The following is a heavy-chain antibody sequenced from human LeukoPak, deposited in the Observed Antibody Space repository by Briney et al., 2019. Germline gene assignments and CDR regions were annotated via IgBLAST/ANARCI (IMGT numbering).Heavy chain of an antibody. CDR3: AKMAGGVYSSSWYLDY. Sequence: GGSLRLSCAASGFTFSSYAMSWVRQAPGKGLEWVSTMTGSGGGTSYAASVKGRFTISRDNSKNTLYLQMNSLRAEDTAVYYCAKMAGGVYSSSWYLDYWGQGTLVTVSS. CDR2: MTGSGGGT. D-gene: IGHD6-13*01. J-gene: IGHJ4*02. V-gene: IGHV3-23*01. CDR1: GFTFSSYA.